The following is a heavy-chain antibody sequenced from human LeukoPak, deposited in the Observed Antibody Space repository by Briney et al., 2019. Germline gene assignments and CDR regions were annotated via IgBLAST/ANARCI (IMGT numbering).Heavy chain of an antibody. CDR3: ARNNGMDV. CDR2: VNRDGSET. V-gene: IGHV3-7*03. J-gene: IGHJ6*02. Sequence: GGCLRLSCAASVFALSSHWMTWVRQVPWRGPEWVANVNRDGSETYYLDSVKGRFTISKDNAKNSLYLQMNSLRAEDTALYHCARNNGMDVWGQGTTVIVSS. CDR1: VFALSSHW.